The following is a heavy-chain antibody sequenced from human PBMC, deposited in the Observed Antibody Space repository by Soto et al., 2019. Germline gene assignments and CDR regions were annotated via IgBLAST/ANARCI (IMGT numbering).Heavy chain of an antibody. V-gene: IGHV3-21*01. D-gene: IGHD6-13*01. CDR2: ISSSSSYI. CDR1: GFTFSSYA. CDR3: ARSPLIAAAGTGLDAFDI. Sequence: PGGSLRLSCAASGFTFSSYAMSWVRQAPGKGLEWVSSISSSSSYIYYADSVKGRFTISRDNAKNSLYLQMNSLRAEDTAVYYCARSPLIAAAGTGLDAFDIWGQGKMVTV. J-gene: IGHJ3*02.